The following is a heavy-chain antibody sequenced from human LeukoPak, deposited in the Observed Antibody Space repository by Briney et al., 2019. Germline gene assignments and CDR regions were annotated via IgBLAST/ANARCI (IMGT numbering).Heavy chain of an antibody. J-gene: IGHJ6*03. CDR3: ARSSRPTRYYYMDV. CDR2: IYHSGST. CDR1: GGSISSYY. V-gene: IGHV4-59*08. Sequence: SETLSLTCTVSGGSISSYYWSWIRQPPGKGLEWIGSIYHSGSTYYNPSLKSRVTISVDTSKNQFSLKLSSVTAADTAVYYCARSSRPTRYYYMDVWGKGTTVTVSS.